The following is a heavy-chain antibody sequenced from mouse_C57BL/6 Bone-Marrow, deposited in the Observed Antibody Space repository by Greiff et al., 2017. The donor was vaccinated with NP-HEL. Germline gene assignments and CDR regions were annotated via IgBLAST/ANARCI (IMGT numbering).Heavy chain of an antibody. CDR2: INPNNGGT. V-gene: IGHV1-26*01. CDR3: ARAEITTVVDRFAY. J-gene: IGHJ3*01. D-gene: IGHD1-1*01. Sequence: VQLQQSGPELVKPGASVKISCKASGYTFTDYYMNWVKQSHGKSLEWIGDINPNNGGTSYNQKFKGKATLTVDKSSSTAYMELRSLTSEDSAVYYGARAEITTVVDRFAYWGQGTLVTVSA. CDR1: GYTFTDYY.